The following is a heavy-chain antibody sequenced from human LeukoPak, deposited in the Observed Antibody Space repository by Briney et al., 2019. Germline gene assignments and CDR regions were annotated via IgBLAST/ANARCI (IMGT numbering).Heavy chain of an antibody. CDR1: GYTFISYA. D-gene: IGHD6-13*01. J-gene: IGHJ4*02. CDR3: ARGPRAAADDY. V-gene: IGHV1-3*01. CDR2: INAVNGNT. Sequence: ASVKVSCKASGYTFISYAMHWVRQAPGQRLEWVGWINAVNGNTKYSPKFQGRVSITRDTSASTAYMELSSLTSEDTAVYYCARGPRAAADDYWGQGTLVTVSS.